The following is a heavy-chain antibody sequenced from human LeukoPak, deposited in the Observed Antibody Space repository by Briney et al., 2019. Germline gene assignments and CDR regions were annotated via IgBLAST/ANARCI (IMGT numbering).Heavy chain of an antibody. D-gene: IGHD6-25*01. J-gene: IGHJ4*02. V-gene: IGHV1-46*01. Sequence: ALVKVSRKASGYTFTNYYIHWVRQAPGQGLEWRGIIKPGDGSTTYAQSVQGRVTLTRDTSTSTVYMELSSLRSEDTAMYYCARDRAAAYTYADYWGQGTLITVSS. CDR1: GYTFTNYY. CDR2: IKPGDGST. CDR3: ARDRAAAYTYADY.